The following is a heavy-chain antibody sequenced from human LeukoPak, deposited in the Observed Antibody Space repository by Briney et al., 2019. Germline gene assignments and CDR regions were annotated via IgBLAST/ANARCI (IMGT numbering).Heavy chain of an antibody. CDR1: GFTFSSYA. V-gene: IGHV3-30*04. Sequence: PGGSLRLSCAASGFTFSSYAMHWVRQAPGKGLEWVAVISCDGSNKYYADSVKGRFTISRDNSKNTLYLQMNSMRAEDTAVYYCARDFNYGSGSYYDAFDIWGQGTMVTVSS. D-gene: IGHD3-10*01. CDR2: ISCDGSNK. J-gene: IGHJ3*02. CDR3: ARDFNYGSGSYYDAFDI.